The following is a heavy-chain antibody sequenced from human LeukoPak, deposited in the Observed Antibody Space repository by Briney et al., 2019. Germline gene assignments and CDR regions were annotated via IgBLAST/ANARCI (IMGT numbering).Heavy chain of an antibody. CDR3: ARDRGGDCYFDY. CDR2: INPSGGST. Sequence: ASVTVSCMASGYTFTSYYMHWVRQAPGQGLEWMGIINPSGGSTSYAQKFQGRVTMTRDTSTSTVYMELSSLRSEDTAVYYCARDRGGDCYFDYWGQGTLVTVSS. D-gene: IGHD2-21*02. V-gene: IGHV1-46*01. CDR1: GYTFTSYY. J-gene: IGHJ4*02.